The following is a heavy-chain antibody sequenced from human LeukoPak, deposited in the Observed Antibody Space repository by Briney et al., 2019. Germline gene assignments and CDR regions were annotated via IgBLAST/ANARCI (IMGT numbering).Heavy chain of an antibody. D-gene: IGHD5-18*01. CDR2: IYYSGST. CDR1: GGSISSYY. Sequence: SETLSLTCTVSGGSISSYYWSWIRQPPGKGLEWIGYIYYSGSTNYNPSLKSRVTISVDTSKNQFSLKLSSVTAADTAVYYCARESSGYPPRHWDYWGQGTLVTVSS. V-gene: IGHV4-59*01. J-gene: IGHJ4*02. CDR3: ARESSGYPPRHWDY.